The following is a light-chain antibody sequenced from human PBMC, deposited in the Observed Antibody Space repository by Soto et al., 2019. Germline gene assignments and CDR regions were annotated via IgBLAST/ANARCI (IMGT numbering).Light chain of an antibody. V-gene: IGKV1-5*03. CDR1: QSISSW. CDR3: QQYDSYST. J-gene: IGKJ1*01. CDR2: KAS. Sequence: DIQMTQSPSTLSASVGDRVTITCRASQSISSWLAWYQQKPGKAPNLLIYKASNLKSGVPSRFSGSGSGTEFTLTIRCLQPDDFATYYCQQYDSYSTFGQGTKVEIK.